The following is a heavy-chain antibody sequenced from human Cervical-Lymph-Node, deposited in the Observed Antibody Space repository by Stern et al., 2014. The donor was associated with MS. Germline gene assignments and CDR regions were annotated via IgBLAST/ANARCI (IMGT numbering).Heavy chain of an antibody. CDR2: INPISGVP. CDR1: GYTFTGYF. Sequence: MQLVESGAELKKPGASVKVSCKASGYTFTGYFVHWVRQAPGQGLEWMGRINPISGVPDEAKKFQGRVTLTRDTSISTAYLDVTSLRSDDTAVYFCARTIGSTAADVWGQGTLVTVSS. V-gene: IGHV1-2*06. J-gene: IGHJ4*02. D-gene: IGHD1-26*01. CDR3: ARTIGSTAADV.